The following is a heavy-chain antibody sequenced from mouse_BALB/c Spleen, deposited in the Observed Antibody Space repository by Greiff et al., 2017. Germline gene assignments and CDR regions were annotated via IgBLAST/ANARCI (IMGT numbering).Heavy chain of an antibody. V-gene: IGHV1-69*02. J-gene: IGHJ2*01. CDR3: TREYGNYYYFDY. D-gene: IGHD2-10*02. CDR2: IYPSDSYT. Sequence: QVQLQQPGAELVRPGASVKLSCKASGYTFTSYWINWVKQRPGQGLEWIGNIYPSDSYTNYNQKFKDKATLTVDKSSSTAYMQLSSPTSEDSAVYYCTREYGNYYYFDYWGQGTTLTGSS. CDR1: GYTFTSYW.